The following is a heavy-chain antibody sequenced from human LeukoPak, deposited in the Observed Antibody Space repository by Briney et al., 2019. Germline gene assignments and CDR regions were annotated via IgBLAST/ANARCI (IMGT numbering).Heavy chain of an antibody. CDR3: ARSRSGSYVTYFEY. D-gene: IGHD1-26*01. Sequence: GGSLRLSCAASGFTFSTYSMNWVRQAPGKGLEWVSYISSSSSTIYYADSVEGRFTISRDNAKNSLYLQMNSLRDEDTAVYYCARSRSGSYVTYFEYWGQGTLVTVSA. CDR1: GFTFSTYS. CDR2: ISSSSSTI. V-gene: IGHV3-48*02. J-gene: IGHJ4*02.